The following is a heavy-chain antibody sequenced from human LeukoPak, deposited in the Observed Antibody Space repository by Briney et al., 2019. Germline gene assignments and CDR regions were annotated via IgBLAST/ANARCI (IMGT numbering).Heavy chain of an antibody. CDR1: GGTFNSYA. V-gene: IGHV1-69*04. Sequence: SVNVSCKASGGTFNSYAISWVRQAPGQGLEWMGRIIPILGIANYAQKFQGRVTITADKSTSTAYMELSSLRSEDTAVYYCARGYSSSWANYYYYGMDVWGQGTTVTVSS. CDR3: ARGYSSSWANYYYYGMDV. CDR2: IIPILGIA. J-gene: IGHJ6*02. D-gene: IGHD6-13*01.